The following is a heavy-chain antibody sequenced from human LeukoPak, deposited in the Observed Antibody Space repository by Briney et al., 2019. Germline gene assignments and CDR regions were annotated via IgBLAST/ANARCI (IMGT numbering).Heavy chain of an antibody. D-gene: IGHD6-6*01. Sequence: SETLSLTCTVSGGSISSGSYYWSWIRQPAGKGLEWIGRIYTSGSTNYNPSLKSRVTISVDTSKNQFSLKLSSVTAADTAVYYCAREGVAARLSTFDYWGQGTLVTVSS. CDR1: GGSISSGSYY. J-gene: IGHJ4*02. V-gene: IGHV4-61*02. CDR3: AREGVAARLSTFDY. CDR2: IYTSGST.